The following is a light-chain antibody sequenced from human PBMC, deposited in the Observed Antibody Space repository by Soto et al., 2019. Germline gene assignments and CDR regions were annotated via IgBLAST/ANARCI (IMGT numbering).Light chain of an antibody. J-gene: IGKJ5*01. CDR3: QKFNTAPLT. Sequence: DIQMTQSPSSLSAYVGDRVTITCRASQDISVYLAWYQQKPGKVPKLLIYSASTLQSGVPSRFSGSGSGTDFTLTISSLQPEDVATYYCQKFNTAPLTCGQGPRLEIK. CDR1: QDISVY. CDR2: SAS. V-gene: IGKV1-27*01.